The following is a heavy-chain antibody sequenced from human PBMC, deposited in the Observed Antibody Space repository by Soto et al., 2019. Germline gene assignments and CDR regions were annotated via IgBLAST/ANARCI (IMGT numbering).Heavy chain of an antibody. V-gene: IGHV3-64D*06. Sequence: EVQLVESGGGLVQPGGSLRLSCSASGFTFSSYAMHWVRQAPGKGLEYVSAISSNGGSTYYADSVKGRFTISRDNSKNTRYLQMSSLRAEDTAVYYCVRGAGNYLGYYFDYWGQGTLVTVSS. J-gene: IGHJ4*02. D-gene: IGHD1-7*01. CDR2: ISSNGGST. CDR3: VRGAGNYLGYYFDY. CDR1: GFTFSSYA.